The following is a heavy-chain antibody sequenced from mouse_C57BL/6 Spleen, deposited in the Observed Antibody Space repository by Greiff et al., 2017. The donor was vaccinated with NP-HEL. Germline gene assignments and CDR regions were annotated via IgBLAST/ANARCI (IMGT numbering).Heavy chain of an antibody. CDR2: IHPNSGST. D-gene: IGHD2-5*01. CDR1: GYTFTSYW. V-gene: IGHV1-64*01. Sequence: QVHVKQPGAELVKPGASVKLSCKASGYTFTSYWMHWVKQRPGQGLEWIGMIHPNSGSTNYNEKFKSKATLTVDKSSSTAYMQLSSLTSEDSAVYYCARYSNYYFDYWGQGTTLTVSS. CDR3: ARYSNYYFDY. J-gene: IGHJ2*01.